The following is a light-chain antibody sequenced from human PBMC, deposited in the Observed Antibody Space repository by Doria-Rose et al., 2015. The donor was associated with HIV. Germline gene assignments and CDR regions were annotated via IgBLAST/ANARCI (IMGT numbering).Light chain of an antibody. CDR2: AAS. J-gene: IGKJ1*01. CDR1: QTVSTY. Sequence: TQSPSSLSASIGDRVTITCRASQTVSTYLNWFQQEPGKAPKLLIYAASRLQSGVPSRFSGSGSETDFTLTISGLQPGDFATYYCQQTYSSPPWTFGQGTKVEMK. CDR3: QQTYSSPPWT. V-gene: IGKV1-39*01.